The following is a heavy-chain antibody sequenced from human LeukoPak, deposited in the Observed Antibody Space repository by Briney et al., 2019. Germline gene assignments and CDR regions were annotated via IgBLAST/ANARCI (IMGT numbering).Heavy chain of an antibody. V-gene: IGHV4-39*01. CDR3: ARGSYDVLTGYSTLGEY. CDR2: SGST. J-gene: IGHJ4*02. CDR1: GGSLSSSSYY. Sequence: SETLSLTCTVSGGSLSSSSYYWGWVRQPPGKGLEWIGNSGSTYSNPSLKSRLTISLDTSQRQFSLRLSSVTAADTALYYCARGSYDVLTGYSTLGEYWGQGTLVTVSS. D-gene: IGHD3-9*01.